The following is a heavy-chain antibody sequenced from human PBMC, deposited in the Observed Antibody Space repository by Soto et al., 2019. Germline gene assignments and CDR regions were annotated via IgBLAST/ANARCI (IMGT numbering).Heavy chain of an antibody. CDR2: IYYSGST. D-gene: IGHD2-15*01. CDR1: GGSISSGGYY. J-gene: IGHJ6*03. CDR3: ARVMRFYCSGGSCYSNYYYYYMDV. V-gene: IGHV4-31*03. Sequence: QVQLQESGPGLVKPSQTLSLTCTVSGGSISSGGYYWSWIRQHPGKGLEWIGYIYYSGSTYYNPSPKSRVTISVDTSKNQFSLKLSSVTAADTAVYYCARVMRFYCSGGSCYSNYYYYYMDVWGKGTTVTVSS.